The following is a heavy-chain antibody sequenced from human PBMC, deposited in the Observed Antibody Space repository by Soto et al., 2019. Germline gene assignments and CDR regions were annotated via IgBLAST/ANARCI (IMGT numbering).Heavy chain of an antibody. V-gene: IGHV1-46*01. J-gene: IGHJ5*02. D-gene: IGHD6-13*01. Sequence: ASVKVSCKASGYTFTSYYMHWVRQAPGQGLEWMGNINPSGGATGYAQKFQGRVTMTRDTSTSTVYMELSSLTSEDTAMYYCAPHSSRNNWFDPWGQGTLVTVSS. CDR2: INPSGGAT. CDR3: APHSSRNNWFDP. CDR1: GYTFTSYY.